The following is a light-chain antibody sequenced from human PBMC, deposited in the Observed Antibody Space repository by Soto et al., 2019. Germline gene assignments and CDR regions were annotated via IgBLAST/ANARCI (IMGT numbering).Light chain of an antibody. CDR2: DAS. Sequence: IMMTQSLPSLSVSPGERATLSCRASRSMGSNLAWYQQKPGLAPRVLINDASTRATGIPDRFSGSGSGTEFTLTISSLQSEDFAVYYCQQYDNWPLTFGGGTRWIS. CDR3: QQYDNWPLT. J-gene: IGKJ4*01. V-gene: IGKV3-15*01. CDR1: RSMGSN.